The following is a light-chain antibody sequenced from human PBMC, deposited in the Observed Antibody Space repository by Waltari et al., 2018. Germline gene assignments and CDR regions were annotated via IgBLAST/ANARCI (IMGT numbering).Light chain of an antibody. J-gene: IGKJ5*01. CDR2: DAF. CDR1: QSVSHY. V-gene: IGKV3-11*01. Sequence: EIVLTPSPATLSLSPGESATLSCRASQSVSHYLAWYQQKPGRAPRLLISDAFNRATGVPARFSGSGSGTDFTLIISSLEPEDFAVYYCQQRSSWPLTFGQGTRLDIK. CDR3: QQRSSWPLT.